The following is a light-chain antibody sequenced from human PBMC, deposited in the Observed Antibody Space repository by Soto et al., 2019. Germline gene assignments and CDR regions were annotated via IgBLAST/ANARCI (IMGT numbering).Light chain of an antibody. V-gene: IGKV1-12*01. J-gene: IGKJ4*01. Sequence: DIQMTQSPSSVSASVGDRVTITCRASEGIAGWLAWYQQKPGEAPKLLIFAASRLQSGVPARFTGSGSGTEFTHTINSLQPEDFATYYWQQDISSPLTFGGGTKVEIK. CDR2: AAS. CDR1: EGIAGW. CDR3: QQDISSPLT.